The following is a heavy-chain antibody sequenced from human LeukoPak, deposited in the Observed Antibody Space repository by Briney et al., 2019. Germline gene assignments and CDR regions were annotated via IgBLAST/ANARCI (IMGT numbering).Heavy chain of an antibody. CDR1: GDSISSGYY. CDR3: ARVSSGSGWFDP. J-gene: IGHJ5*02. D-gene: IGHD3-22*01. CDR2: IYHSGST. V-gene: IGHV4-38-2*02. Sequence: PSETLSLTCTVSGDSISSGYYWGWIRQPPGKGLEWIGSIYHSGSTYYNPSLKSRVTISVDTSKNQFSLKLSSVTAADTAVYYCARVSSGSGWFDPWGQRTLVTVSS.